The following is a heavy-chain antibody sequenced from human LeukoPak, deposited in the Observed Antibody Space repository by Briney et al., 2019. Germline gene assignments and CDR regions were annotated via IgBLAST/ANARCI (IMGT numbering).Heavy chain of an antibody. CDR1: GFRFDDYG. J-gene: IGHJ4*02. V-gene: IGHV3-20*04. D-gene: IGHD7-27*01. CDR3: ATIGDRRTGELYRIDY. Sequence: GGSLRLSCAASGFRFDDYGMNWVRQAPGKGLEWVSGINWNGGSTGYADSVKGRFTISRDNSKNTLYLQMNSLRAEDAAIYYCATIGDRRTGELYRIDYWGQGTLVTVSS. CDR2: INWNGGST.